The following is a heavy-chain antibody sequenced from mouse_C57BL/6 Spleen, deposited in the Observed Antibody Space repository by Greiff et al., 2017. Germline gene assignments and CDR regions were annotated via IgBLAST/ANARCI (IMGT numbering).Heavy chain of an antibody. V-gene: IGHV1-80*01. CDR2: IYPGDGDT. Sequence: QVQLQQSGAELVKPGASVKISCKASGYAFSSYWMNWVKQRPGKGLEWIGQIYPGDGDTNYNGKFKGKATLTADKSSSTAYMQLSSLTSEDSAVYFGARRWGTAQATGAMDYWGQGTSVTVSS. D-gene: IGHD3-2*02. CDR1: GYAFSSYW. CDR3: ARRWGTAQATGAMDY. J-gene: IGHJ4*01.